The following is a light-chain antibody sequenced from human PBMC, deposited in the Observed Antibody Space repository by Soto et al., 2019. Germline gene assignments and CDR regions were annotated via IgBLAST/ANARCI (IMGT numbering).Light chain of an antibody. CDR2: AAT. CDR3: QQYNNWPPIT. V-gene: IGKV1-6*01. J-gene: IGKJ5*01. CDR1: TGIRTD. Sequence: AIQLTQSPSSLSASVGDRFTITCRASTGIRTDLSWYQQKPGKVPKVLIYAATSLHSGVPSRFSGSGSGTDFTLTISSLQSEDFAAYYCQQYNNWPPITFGQGTRLEIK.